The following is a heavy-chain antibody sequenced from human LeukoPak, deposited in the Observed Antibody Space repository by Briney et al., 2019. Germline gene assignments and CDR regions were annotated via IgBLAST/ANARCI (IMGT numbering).Heavy chain of an antibody. J-gene: IGHJ4*02. V-gene: IGHV1-2*02. CDR1: GYTFTGYY. CDR3: ARDSGELVLGPYHDWRTYYFDY. Sequence: ASVKVSCKASGYTFTGYYMHWVRQAPGQGLEWMGWINPNSGGTNYAQKFQGRVTMTRDTSKNQFSLKLSSVTAADTAVYYCARDSGELVLGPYHDWRTYYFDYRGQGTLVTVPS. D-gene: IGHD6-13*01. CDR2: INPNSGGT.